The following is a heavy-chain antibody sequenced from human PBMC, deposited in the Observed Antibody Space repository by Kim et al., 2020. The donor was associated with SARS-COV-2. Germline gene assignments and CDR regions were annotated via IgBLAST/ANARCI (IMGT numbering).Heavy chain of an antibody. CDR1: GGSISSGGYY. Sequence: SETLSLTCTVSGGSISSGGYYWSWIRQHPGKGLEWIGYIYYSGSTYYNPSLKSRVTISVDTSKNQFSLKLSSVTAADTAVYYCARVPTRLSDYDSSGYPARDYWGQGTLVTVSS. V-gene: IGHV4-31*03. J-gene: IGHJ4*02. CDR3: ARVPTRLSDYDSSGYPARDY. CDR2: IYYSGST. D-gene: IGHD3-22*01.